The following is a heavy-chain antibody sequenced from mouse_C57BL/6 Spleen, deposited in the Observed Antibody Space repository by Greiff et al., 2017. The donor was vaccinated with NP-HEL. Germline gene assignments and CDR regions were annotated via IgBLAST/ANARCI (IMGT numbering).Heavy chain of an antibody. V-gene: IGHV1-69*01. CDR1: GYTFTSYW. CDR2: IDPSDSYT. D-gene: IGHD2-2*01. J-gene: IGHJ2*01. Sequence: QVQLQQPGAELVMPGASVKLSCKASGYTFTSYWMHWVKQRPGQGLEWIGEIDPSDSYTSYNQKFKGKSTLTVDKSSSTAYMQLSSLTSEDSAVYYGATYGYEGYYFDYWGQGTTLTVSS. CDR3: ATYGYEGYYFDY.